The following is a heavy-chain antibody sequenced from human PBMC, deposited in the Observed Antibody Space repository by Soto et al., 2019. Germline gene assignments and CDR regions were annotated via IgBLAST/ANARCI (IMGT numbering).Heavy chain of an antibody. CDR2: IYYSGST. D-gene: IGHD6-13*01. CDR3: ARVASTGYSSSWYVAAFYI. V-gene: IGHV4-59*01. CDR1: GGSISSYY. Sequence: SETLSLTCTVSGGSISSYYWSWIRQPPGKGLEWIGYIYYSGSTNYNPSLKSRVTISVDTSKNQFSLKLSSVTAADTAVYYCARVASTGYSSSWYVAAFYIWGQGTMVTVSS. J-gene: IGHJ3*02.